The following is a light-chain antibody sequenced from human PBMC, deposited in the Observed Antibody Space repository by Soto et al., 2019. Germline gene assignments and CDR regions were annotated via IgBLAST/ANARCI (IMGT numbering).Light chain of an antibody. V-gene: IGKV3-20*01. CDR1: QTVSSRY. J-gene: IGKJ5*01. Sequence: EIGLTQSPGTLSLSPGERATLSCRASQTVSSRYIAWYQQKPGQAPRLLIYAASNRATGIPDRFSGSGSGRAFSLTFSKLKPKDFEWYHCHRFVTSSPTTFGQGTRRGL. CDR2: AAS. CDR3: HRFVTSSPTT.